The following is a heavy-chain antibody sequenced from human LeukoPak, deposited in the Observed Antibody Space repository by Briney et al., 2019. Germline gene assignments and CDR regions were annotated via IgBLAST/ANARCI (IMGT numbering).Heavy chain of an antibody. Sequence: ASVKVSCKASGYTFTSYGISWVRQAPGQGLEWMGWISAYNGNTNYAQKLQGRVTMTTDTSTSTAYMELRSLRSDDTAVYYCARDGQIRFLGWLPLDYWGQGTLVTVSS. CDR3: ARDGQIRFLGWLPLDY. CDR2: ISAYNGNT. D-gene: IGHD3-3*01. CDR1: GYTFTSYG. V-gene: IGHV1-18*01. J-gene: IGHJ4*02.